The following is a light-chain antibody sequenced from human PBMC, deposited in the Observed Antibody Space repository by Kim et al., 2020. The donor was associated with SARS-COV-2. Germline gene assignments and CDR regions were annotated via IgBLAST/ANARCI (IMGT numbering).Light chain of an antibody. CDR1: SGSIASKY. V-gene: IGLV6-57*04. CDR3: QSYDNDNHGV. CDR2: GDD. Sequence: NFMLTQPHSVSESPGKTVSISCTRSSGSIASKYVQWYQRRPGSAPTTLIYGDDQRPSGVPDRFSASIDTSSNSASLIISGLKTEDEADSYCQSYDNDNHGVFGGGTQLTVL. J-gene: IGLJ3*02.